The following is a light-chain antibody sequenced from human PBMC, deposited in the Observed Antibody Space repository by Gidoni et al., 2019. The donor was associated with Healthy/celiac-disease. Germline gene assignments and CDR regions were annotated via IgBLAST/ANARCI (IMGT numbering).Light chain of an antibody. Sequence: DIQMTQSPSSLSASVGDRVTITCQASQDISNYLNWYQQKPGKAPKLLIYDASNLETGVPSRFSGSGSGTDFTFTISSLQPEAIATYYCQQYDNLPITFGQGTRLGIK. CDR1: QDISNY. CDR3: QQYDNLPIT. CDR2: DAS. J-gene: IGKJ5*01. V-gene: IGKV1-33*01.